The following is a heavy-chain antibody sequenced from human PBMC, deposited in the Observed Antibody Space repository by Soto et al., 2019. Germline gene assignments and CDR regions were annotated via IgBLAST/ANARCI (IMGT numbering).Heavy chain of an antibody. D-gene: IGHD4-17*01. CDR2: VYATGTS. Sequence: QVQVQESGPGLVKPSETLSLTCSVSGCSMSKFYWSWLRQTAGKGLEWMGRVYATGTSDYNPSLRSRIAMSVDISKKTFSLRLRSVTAADTGVYYCVRDGSKTLRDCFDPWGQGILVTVSS. CDR3: VRDGSKTLRDCFDP. CDR1: GCSMSKFY. J-gene: IGHJ5*02. V-gene: IGHV4-4*07.